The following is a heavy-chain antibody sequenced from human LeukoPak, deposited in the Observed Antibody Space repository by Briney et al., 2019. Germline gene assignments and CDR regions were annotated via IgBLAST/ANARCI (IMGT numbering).Heavy chain of an antibody. CDR2: ISAYNGNT. CDR3: ARGVLGSYYYYMDV. V-gene: IGHV1-18*01. Sequence: ASVKVSCKAFGYTFTSYGISWVRQAPGQGLEWMGWISAYNGNTNYAQKLQGRVTMTTDTSTSTAYMELRSLRSDDTAVYYCARGVLGSYYYYMDVWGKGTTVTVSS. CDR1: GYTFTSYG. J-gene: IGHJ6*03. D-gene: IGHD2-15*01.